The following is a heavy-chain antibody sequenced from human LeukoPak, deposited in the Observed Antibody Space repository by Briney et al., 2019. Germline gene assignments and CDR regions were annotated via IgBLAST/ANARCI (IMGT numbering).Heavy chain of an antibody. D-gene: IGHD3-22*01. Sequence: ASVKVSCKASGYTFTGYYMHWVRQAPGQGLEWMGWINPNSGGTNYAQKFQGRVTMTRDTSISTAYMELSRLRSDDTAVYYCAGWRYYYDSSGYYYRNQYGMDVWGQGTTVTVS. CDR1: GYTFTGYY. CDR3: AGWRYYYDSSGYYYRNQYGMDV. CDR2: INPNSGGT. V-gene: IGHV1-2*02. J-gene: IGHJ6*02.